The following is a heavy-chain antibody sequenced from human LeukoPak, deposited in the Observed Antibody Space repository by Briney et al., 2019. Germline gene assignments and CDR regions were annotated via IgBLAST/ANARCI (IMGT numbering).Heavy chain of an antibody. Sequence: SETLSLTCTVSGGSISSYYWSWIRQPPGKGLEWIGYIYYSGSTNYNPSLKSRVTISVDTSKNQFPLKLSSVTAADTAVYYCARLTSGHFDYWGQGTLVTVSS. D-gene: IGHD3-10*01. CDR1: GGSISSYY. J-gene: IGHJ4*02. V-gene: IGHV4-59*08. CDR3: ARLTSGHFDY. CDR2: IYYSGST.